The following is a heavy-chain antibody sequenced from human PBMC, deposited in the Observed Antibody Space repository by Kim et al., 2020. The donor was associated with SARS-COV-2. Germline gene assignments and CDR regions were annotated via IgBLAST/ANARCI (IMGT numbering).Heavy chain of an antibody. Sequence: GGSLRLSCAASGFTFSSYSMNWVRQAPGKGLEWVSYISSSSSTIYYADSVKGRFTISRDNAKNSLYLQMNSLRAEDTAVYYCAGPFNRLATNFWGQGTLVTVSS. V-gene: IGHV3-48*04. CDR2: ISSSSSTI. D-gene: IGHD6-25*01. CDR1: GFTFSSYS. CDR3: AGPFNRLATNF. J-gene: IGHJ4*02.